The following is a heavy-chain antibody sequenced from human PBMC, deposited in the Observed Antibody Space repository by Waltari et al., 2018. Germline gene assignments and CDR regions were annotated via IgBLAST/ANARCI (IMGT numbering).Heavy chain of an antibody. CDR2: IYSGGST. CDR3: AGAGGASGVPAYYY. J-gene: IGHJ4*02. Sequence: EVQLVETGGGLIQPGGSLRLSCAASGFTVSSHSMRLVRQAPGKGLEWVSVIYSGGSTYYADSVKGRFTISRDNSKNTLYLQMNSLRAEDTAVYYCAGAGGASGVPAYYYWGQGTLVTVSS. D-gene: IGHD2-2*01. CDR1: GFTVSSHS. V-gene: IGHV3-53*02.